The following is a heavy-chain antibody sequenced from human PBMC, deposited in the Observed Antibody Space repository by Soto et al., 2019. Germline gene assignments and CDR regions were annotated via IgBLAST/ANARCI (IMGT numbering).Heavy chain of an antibody. V-gene: IGHV1-69*13. CDR2: IIPIFGTA. Sequence: SVKVSCKASGVTFSSYSISWVRQAPGQGLEWMGGIIPIFGTANYARKFQGRVTITADESTSTAYMELSSLRSEDTAVYYCARDSYYYDSSGSKNWFDPWGQGTLVTVSS. CDR1: GVTFSSYS. CDR3: ARDSYYYDSSGSKNWFDP. J-gene: IGHJ5*02. D-gene: IGHD3-22*01.